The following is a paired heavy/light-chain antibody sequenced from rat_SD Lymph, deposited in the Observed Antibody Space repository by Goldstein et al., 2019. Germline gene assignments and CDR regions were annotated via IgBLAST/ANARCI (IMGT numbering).Light chain of an antibody. Sequence: DIQMTQSPASLSASLGETVSIECLASEGISNDLAWYQQKSGKSPQLLIYAASRLQDGVPSRFSGSGSGTRYSLKISGMQPEDEADYFCQQSYKYPLTFGSGTKLEIK. J-gene: IGKJ5*01. CDR3: QQSYKYPLT. CDR2: AAS. V-gene: IGKV12S8*01. CDR1: EGISND.
Heavy chain of an antibody. D-gene: IGHD1-12*02. CDR3: ARDYYDGTYYYWYFDF. V-gene: IGHV4-2*01. CDR1: GFSFNDYW. Sequence: EVKLVESGGGLVQPGRSLKLSCAASGFSFNDYWMGWVRQAPGKGLEWIGEINQDSSTINYTPSLKDKFTISRDNAQNTLYLQMSKLGSEDTAIYYCARDYYDGTYYYWYFDFWGPGTMVTVSS. CDR2: INQDSSTI. J-gene: IGHJ1*01.